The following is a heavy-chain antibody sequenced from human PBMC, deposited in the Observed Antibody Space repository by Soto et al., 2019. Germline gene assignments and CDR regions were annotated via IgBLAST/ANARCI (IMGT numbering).Heavy chain of an antibody. Sequence: PGGSLRLSCVASGFTFGSYAMSWVRRAPGKGLEWVSTINDNGDLRYYADSVRGRFTISRDNSKNTLYFQVNNLRAEDTARYHCAKAFGDWYPFEKWGLGALVTVSS. CDR1: GFTFGSYA. J-gene: IGHJ4*02. D-gene: IGHD6-19*01. CDR3: AKAFGDWYPFEK. V-gene: IGHV3-23*01. CDR2: INDNGDLR.